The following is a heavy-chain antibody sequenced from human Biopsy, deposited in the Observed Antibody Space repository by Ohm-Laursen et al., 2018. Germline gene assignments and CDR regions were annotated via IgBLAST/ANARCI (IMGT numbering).Heavy chain of an antibody. CDR1: GGPIDSYY. V-gene: IGHV4-59*12. Sequence: SETLSFTCTVSGGPIDSYYWSWIRQPPGKALEWIGYIYFTGRTSYNPSLKSRVTMSVNTSKKQFSLRLSSGTAADTAVYYCASAGYNPDWNFDLWGRGTRVTVSS. CDR3: ASAGYNPDWNFDL. CDR2: IYFTGRT. D-gene: IGHD5-24*01. J-gene: IGHJ2*01.